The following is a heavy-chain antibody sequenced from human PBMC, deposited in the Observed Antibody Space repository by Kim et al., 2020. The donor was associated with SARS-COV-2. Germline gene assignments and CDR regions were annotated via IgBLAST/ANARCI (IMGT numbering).Heavy chain of an antibody. V-gene: IGHV3-9*01. Sequence: DDAGCVKVRFTISRDNSEYSLYLQMDSLRPEDTAFYYCAKANSHWFFDLWGQGTLVTVSS. D-gene: IGHD3-9*01. CDR3: AKANSHWFFDL. J-gene: IGHJ4*02.